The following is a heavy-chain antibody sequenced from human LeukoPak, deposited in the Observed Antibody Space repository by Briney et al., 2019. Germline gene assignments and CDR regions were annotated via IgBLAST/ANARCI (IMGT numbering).Heavy chain of an antibody. Sequence: AASVTVSCKASGYTFTGYYMHWVRQAPGQGLAWMGWINPNSGGTNYAQKFQGRVTMTRDTSISTAYMELSRLRSDDTVVYYCARDSTVYYDSSGYHHFDYWGQGTRVTVSS. CDR2: INPNSGGT. J-gene: IGHJ4*02. CDR1: GYTFTGYY. D-gene: IGHD3-22*01. CDR3: ARDSTVYYDSSGYHHFDY. V-gene: IGHV1-2*02.